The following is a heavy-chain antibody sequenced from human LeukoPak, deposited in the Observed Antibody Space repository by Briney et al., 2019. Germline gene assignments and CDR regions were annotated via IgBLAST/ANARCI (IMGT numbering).Heavy chain of an antibody. CDR3: AIQKDDSSGWYYFDY. V-gene: IGHV1-69*05. D-gene: IGHD6-19*01. J-gene: IGHJ4*02. CDR2: IIPIFGTA. Sequence: ASVKVSCKASGGTFSSYAISWVRQAPGQGLEWMGGIIPIFGTANYAQKFQGRVTITTDESTSTAYMELSSLRSGDTAVYYCAIQKDDSSGWYYFDYWGQGTLVTVSS. CDR1: GGTFSSYA.